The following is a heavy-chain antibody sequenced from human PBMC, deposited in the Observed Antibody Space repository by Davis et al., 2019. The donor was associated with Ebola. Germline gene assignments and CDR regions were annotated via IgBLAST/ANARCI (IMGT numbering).Heavy chain of an antibody. CDR1: GFTFSSYA. CDR2: ISGSGGST. J-gene: IGHJ4*02. Sequence: GESLKISCAASGFTFSSYAMSWVRQAPGKGLEWVSAISGSGGSTYYADSVKGRFTISRDNSKNTLYLQMNRLRAEDTAVYYWAKDLEMATIPFDYWGQGTLVTVSS. V-gene: IGHV3-23*01. CDR3: AKDLEMATIPFDY. D-gene: IGHD5-24*01.